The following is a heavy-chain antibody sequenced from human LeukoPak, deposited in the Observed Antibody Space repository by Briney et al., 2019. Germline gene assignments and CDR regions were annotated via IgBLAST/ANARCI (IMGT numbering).Heavy chain of an antibody. V-gene: IGHV4-39*07. J-gene: IGHJ4*02. CDR1: GGSISSSSYY. CDR3: SRSGYYDLDY. D-gene: IGHD3-22*01. CDR2: IYYSGST. Sequence: SETLSLTCTVSGGSISSSSYYWGWIRQPPGKGLEWIGSIYYSGSTYYNPSLKSRVTISVDTSKNQFSLRLSSVTAADTAVYYCSRSGYYDLDYWGQGTLVTVSS.